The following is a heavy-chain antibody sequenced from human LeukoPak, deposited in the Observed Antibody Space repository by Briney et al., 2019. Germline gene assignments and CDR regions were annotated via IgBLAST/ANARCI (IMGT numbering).Heavy chain of an antibody. D-gene: IGHD6-19*01. CDR2: IIPFFATA. V-gene: IGHV1-69*05. J-gene: IGHJ4*02. Sequence: SVKVSCKASGGTFSSYAISWVQQAPGQGLEWMGGIIPFFATANYAQKFQGRVTITTDEATSTAYMELSSLRSEDTAVYYCARDHSSGFFDYWGQGTLVTVSS. CDR1: GGTFSSYA. CDR3: ARDHSSGFFDY.